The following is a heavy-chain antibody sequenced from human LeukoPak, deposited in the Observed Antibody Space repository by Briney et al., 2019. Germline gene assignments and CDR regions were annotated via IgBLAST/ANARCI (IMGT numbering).Heavy chain of an antibody. CDR1: GGSISSYY. CDR3: ARDYYYDSSGYHYYYYYMDV. CDR2: IYTSGST. D-gene: IGHD3-22*01. V-gene: IGHV4-4*07. J-gene: IGHJ6*03. Sequence: SETLSLTCTVSGGSISSYYWSWIRQPAGKGLEWIGRIYTSGSTNYNPSLKSRVTMSVDTSKNQFSLKLSSVTAADTAVYYCARDYYYDSSGYHYYYYYMDVWGKGTTVTVSS.